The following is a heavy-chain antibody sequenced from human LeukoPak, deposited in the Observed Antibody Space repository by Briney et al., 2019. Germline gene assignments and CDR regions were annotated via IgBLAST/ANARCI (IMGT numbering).Heavy chain of an antibody. Sequence: AGGSLRLSCEASGFTFSSYGMHWVRQAPGKGLVWVAVIWYDGSDKYYADSVKGRFSISRDNSKNTLYLQMNSLRAEDTAVHYCARELPPVVNFYFDSWGQGTLVTVSS. V-gene: IGHV3-33*01. CDR1: GFTFSSYG. D-gene: IGHD3-22*01. J-gene: IGHJ4*02. CDR2: IWYDGSDK. CDR3: ARELPPVVNFYFDS.